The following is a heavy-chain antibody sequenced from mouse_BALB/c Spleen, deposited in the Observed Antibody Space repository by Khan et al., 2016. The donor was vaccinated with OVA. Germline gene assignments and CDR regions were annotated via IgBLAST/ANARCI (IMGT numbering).Heavy chain of an antibody. CDR2: ILPGRGNI. CDR3: ARGAGTTYGMDY. D-gene: IGHD4-1*01. Sequence: QVQLQQSGAELMKPGASVKISCKATGYTFSSYWIEWVKQRPGHGLEWIGEILPGRGNINYNEKFKGKATFTADTSSNIAYMQLNSLTSEGSAVSYCARGAGTTYGMDYWGQGTSVTVSS. J-gene: IGHJ4*01. CDR1: GYTFSSYW. V-gene: IGHV1-9*01.